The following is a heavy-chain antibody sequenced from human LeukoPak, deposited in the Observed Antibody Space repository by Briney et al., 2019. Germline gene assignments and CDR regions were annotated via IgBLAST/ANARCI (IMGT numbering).Heavy chain of an antibody. CDR3: ARDLNSGWQYNWFDP. V-gene: IGHV1-2*02. D-gene: IGHD6-19*01. CDR1: GYTFTGYY. CDR2: INPNSGGT. J-gene: IGHJ5*02. Sequence: ASVKVSCKTSGYTFTGYYIHWVRQAPGQGLEWMGWINPNSGGTNYAQKFQGRVTMTRDTSISTAYMELSRLRSDDTAVYYCARDLNSGWQYNWFDPWGQGTLVTVSS.